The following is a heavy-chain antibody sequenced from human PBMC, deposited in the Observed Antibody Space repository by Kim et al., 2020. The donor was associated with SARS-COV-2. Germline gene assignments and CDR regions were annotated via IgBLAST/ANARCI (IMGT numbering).Heavy chain of an antibody. Sequence: DSVKGRFPISRDNANTSLYLQMNSLRAEDTALYHCARDPYDILTGYGAFDIWGQGTMVTVSS. D-gene: IGHD3-9*01. CDR3: ARDPYDILTGYGAFDI. J-gene: IGHJ3*02. V-gene: IGHV3-20*01.